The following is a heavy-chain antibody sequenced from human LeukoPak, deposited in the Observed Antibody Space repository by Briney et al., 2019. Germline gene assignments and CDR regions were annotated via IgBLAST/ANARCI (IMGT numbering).Heavy chain of an antibody. D-gene: IGHD5-18*01. Sequence: GSLRLSCAASGFTFSSYSMNWVRQAPGKGLEWVSSISSSSNTVKYADSVKGRFTISRDNAKNSLSLQMNSLRAEDTAVYYCAREDTYGYTYYGMDVWGQGTTVTVSS. CDR2: ISSSSNTV. CDR1: GFTFSSYS. J-gene: IGHJ6*02. CDR3: AREDTYGYTYYGMDV. V-gene: IGHV3-48*04.